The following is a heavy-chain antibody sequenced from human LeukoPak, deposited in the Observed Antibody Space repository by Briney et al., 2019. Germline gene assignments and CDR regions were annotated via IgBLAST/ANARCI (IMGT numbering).Heavy chain of an antibody. CDR3: ARWGSSCPFDY. CDR1: GFPFSSYS. V-gene: IGHV3-21*01. J-gene: IGHJ4*02. D-gene: IGHD6-13*01. Sequence: PGGSLRLPCAPSGFPFSSYSMNWVRQAPGRGREGVSSISSSSSYIYYADSVKGRFTISRDNAKNSLYLQMNSLRAEDTAVYYCARWGSSCPFDYWGQGTLVTVSS. CDR2: ISSSSSYI.